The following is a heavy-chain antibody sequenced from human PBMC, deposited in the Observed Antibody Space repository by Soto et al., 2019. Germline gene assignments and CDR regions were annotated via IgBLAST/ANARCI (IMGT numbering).Heavy chain of an antibody. Sequence: PSETLSLTCAVYGGSFSGYYWSWIRQPPGKGLEWIGEINHSGSTNYNPSLESRVTISVDTSKNQFSLKLSSVTAADTAVYYCARAIPYYDILTGYLFNWFDPWGQGTLVTVSS. V-gene: IGHV4-34*01. D-gene: IGHD3-9*01. CDR1: GGSFSGYY. CDR2: INHSGST. CDR3: ARAIPYYDILTGYLFNWFDP. J-gene: IGHJ5*02.